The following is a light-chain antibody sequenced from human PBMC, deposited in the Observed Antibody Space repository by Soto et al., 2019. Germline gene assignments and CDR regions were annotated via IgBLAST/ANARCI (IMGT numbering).Light chain of an antibody. CDR2: DNN. CDR3: GTWDTSLGAPYV. CDR1: SSDIGNNF. V-gene: IGLV1-51*01. J-gene: IGLJ1*01. Sequence: QSALTQPPSVSAAPGQKVTISCSGGSSDIGNNFVSWYQHLPGAAPKLLIYDNNKRPSGIPDRFSGSESGTSATLGITGLQTGDEASYYCGTWDTSLGAPYVFGTGTKVTVL.